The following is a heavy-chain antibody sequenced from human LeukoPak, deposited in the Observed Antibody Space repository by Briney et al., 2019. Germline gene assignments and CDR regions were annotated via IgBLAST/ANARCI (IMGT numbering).Heavy chain of an antibody. Sequence: SETLSLTCSVYSGSFSDYFWSWIRQSPGKGLEWIGEIDDGGNTNYNPSLVSRVIVSMEKSKKQFSLVMRSVAAADTAVYYCARFSRITWGDWGDAFDIWGQGTTVIVSS. V-gene: IGHV4-34*01. CDR3: ARFSRITWGDWGDAFDI. CDR1: SGSFSDYF. D-gene: IGHD2-21*02. CDR2: IDDGGNT. J-gene: IGHJ3*02.